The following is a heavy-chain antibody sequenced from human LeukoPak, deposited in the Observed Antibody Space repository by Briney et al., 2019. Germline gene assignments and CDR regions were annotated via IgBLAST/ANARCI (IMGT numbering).Heavy chain of an antibody. CDR3: AREPYSPGWFDQ. J-gene: IGHJ5*02. Sequence: RGSPLLLCGASGLAFSTYDLRWVRQAPGKGLEWVSAISASGDDTYYTDSVKGRFTISRDNPKNTLYLQMNSLRVEDTAVYFCAREPYSPGWFDQWRQPSLVTVPP. V-gene: IGHV3-23*01. CDR1: GLAFSTYD. CDR2: ISASGDDT. D-gene: IGHD4-11*01.